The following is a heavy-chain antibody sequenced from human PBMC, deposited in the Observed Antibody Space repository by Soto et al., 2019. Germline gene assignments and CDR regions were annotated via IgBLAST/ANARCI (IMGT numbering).Heavy chain of an antibody. V-gene: IGHV3-23*01. CDR3: ANIKQASPSGYGGCGY. J-gene: IGHJ4*02. CDR1: GFTFSSYA. Sequence: EVQLLESGGGLVQPGGSLRLSCAASGFTFSSYAMSWVRQAPGKGLEWVSAISGRGGSTYYADSVKGRFTISRNNSKKTLYLQMTSLRAEDTAVYYCANIKQASPSGYGGCGYWGQGTLVTVCS. D-gene: IGHD3-22*01. CDR2: ISGRGGST.